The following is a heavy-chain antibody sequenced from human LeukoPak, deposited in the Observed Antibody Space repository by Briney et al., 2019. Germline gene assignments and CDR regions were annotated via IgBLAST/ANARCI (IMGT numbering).Heavy chain of an antibody. CDR2: ISYDGSNN. J-gene: IGHJ6*02. V-gene: IGHV3-30*04. Sequence: PGGSLRLSCAASGFTFSSYAMHWIRQAPGKGLEWVAVISYDGSNNYYADSVKGRFTISRDNSKNTLYLQMNSLRAEDTAVYYCARVRVSIVVVPAAIDYYGMDVWGQGTTVTVSS. CDR1: GFTFSSYA. D-gene: IGHD2-2*01. CDR3: ARVRVSIVVVPAAIDYYGMDV.